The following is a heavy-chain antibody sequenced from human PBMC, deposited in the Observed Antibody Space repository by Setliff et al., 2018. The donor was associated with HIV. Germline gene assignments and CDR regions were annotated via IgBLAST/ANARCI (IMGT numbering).Heavy chain of an antibody. CDR1: GYTLTTYG. D-gene: IGHD2-8*02. J-gene: IGHJ4*02. CDR3: ARVGSYWSTFDY. V-gene: IGHV7-4-1*02. Sequence: ASVKGSCKASGYTLTTYGISWVRQAPGQGPEWMGWINTETGKPMYAQGFRGRLVFSLDTSVNTAYLQINSLKAEDTAMYYCARVGSYWSTFDYWGQGALVTVSS. CDR2: INTETGKP.